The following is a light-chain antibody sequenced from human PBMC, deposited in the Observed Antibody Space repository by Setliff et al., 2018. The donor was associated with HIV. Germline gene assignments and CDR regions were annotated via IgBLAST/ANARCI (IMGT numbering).Light chain of an antibody. J-gene: IGLJ2*01. CDR3: TSYTSSNTFL. Sequence: LTQPASVSGFPGQSITISCSGTSSDVGGYNYVSWYQQHPGKAPKLIICDVTKRPSGVPNRFSGSKSGNTASLTISGLQAEDEADYYCTSYTSSNTFLFGGGTKVTVL. V-gene: IGLV2-14*01. CDR2: DVT. CDR1: SSDVGGYNY.